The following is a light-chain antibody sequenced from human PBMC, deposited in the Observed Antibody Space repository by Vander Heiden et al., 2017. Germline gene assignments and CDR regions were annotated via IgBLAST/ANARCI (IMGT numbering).Light chain of an antibody. CDR3: QQLNSYLFT. Sequence: LTQSPSFLSASVGDRVTITCRASQGISSYLAWYQQKPGKAPKLLIYAASTLQSGVPSRFSGSGSGTEFTLTISSLQPEDFATYYCQQLNSYLFTFGPGTKVXIK. CDR1: QGISSY. CDR2: AAS. J-gene: IGKJ3*01. V-gene: IGKV1-9*01.